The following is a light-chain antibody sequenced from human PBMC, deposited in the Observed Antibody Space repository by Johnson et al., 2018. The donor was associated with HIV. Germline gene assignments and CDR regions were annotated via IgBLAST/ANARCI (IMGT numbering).Light chain of an antibody. CDR3: GTWDSGLSAGV. Sequence: QSVLTQPPSVSAAPGQTVNISCSGNVSDMGNYAVSWYQQLPGTAPKLLIYEHNKRPSGIPDRFSGPQSGTSATLALSGLQTGDEADYYCGTWDSGLSAGVFGTGTKVTVL. J-gene: IGLJ1*01. CDR1: VSDMGNYA. V-gene: IGLV1-51*02. CDR2: EHN.